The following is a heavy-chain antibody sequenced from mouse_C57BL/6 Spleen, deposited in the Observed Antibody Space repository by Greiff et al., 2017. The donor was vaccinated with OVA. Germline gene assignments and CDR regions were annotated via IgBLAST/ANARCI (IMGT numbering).Heavy chain of an antibody. CDR2: ISSGGDYI. J-gene: IGHJ1*03. Sequence: KLVESGEGLVKPGGSLKLSCAASGFTFSSYAMSWVRQTPEKRLEWVAYISSGGDYIYYADTVKGRFTISRDNARNTLYLQMSSLKSEDTAMYCCTGGSSSYWYFDVWGTGTTVTVSS. CDR3: TGGSSSYWYFDV. D-gene: IGHD1-1*01. CDR1: GFTFSSYA. V-gene: IGHV5-9-1*02.